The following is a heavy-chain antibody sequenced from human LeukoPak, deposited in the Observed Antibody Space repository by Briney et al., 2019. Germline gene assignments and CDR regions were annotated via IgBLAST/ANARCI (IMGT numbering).Heavy chain of an antibody. D-gene: IGHD3-22*01. CDR3: ARSLYYYDSSGYYPLDY. Sequence: ASVKVSCKASGYTFTGYYMHWVRQAPRQGLEWMGWINPNSGGTNYAQKFQGRVTMTRDTSISTAYMELSRLRSDDTAVYYCARSLYYYDSSGYYPLDYWGQGTLVTVSS. J-gene: IGHJ4*02. CDR2: INPNSGGT. CDR1: GYTFTGYY. V-gene: IGHV1-2*02.